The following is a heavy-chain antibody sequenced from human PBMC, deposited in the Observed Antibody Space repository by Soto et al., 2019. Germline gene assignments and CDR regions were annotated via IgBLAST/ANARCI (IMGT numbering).Heavy chain of an antibody. V-gene: IGHV5-10-1*01. Sequence: PGESLKISCKGSGYSFTSYWISWVRQMPGKGLEWMGRIDPSDSYTNYSPSFQGHVTISADKSISTAYLRWSGLKASDTAMYYCARPPQKSSYGMDVWGQGTTVTVSS. CDR3: ARPPQKSSYGMDV. D-gene: IGHD6-6*01. J-gene: IGHJ6*02. CDR1: GYSFTSYW. CDR2: IDPSDSYT.